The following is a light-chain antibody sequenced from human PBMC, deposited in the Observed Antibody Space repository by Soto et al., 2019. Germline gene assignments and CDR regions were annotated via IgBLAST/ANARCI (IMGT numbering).Light chain of an antibody. CDR2: TNN. CDR3: SALDGSLNCPV. V-gene: IGLV1-44*01. J-gene: IGLJ2*01. CDR1: SSNIGSYE. Sequence: QSVLTQPPSASGTPGQRVSVSCSGSSSNIGSYEVNWYQQLPGTAPKLLIYTNNQRPSGVPDRFSGSKSGTSASLAISGLQAGDGADYFCSALDGSLNCPVFGGRTQLPVL.